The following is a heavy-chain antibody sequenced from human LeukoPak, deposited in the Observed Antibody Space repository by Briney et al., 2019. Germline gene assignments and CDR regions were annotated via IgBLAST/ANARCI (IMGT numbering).Heavy chain of an antibody. J-gene: IGHJ3*02. V-gene: IGHV3-23*01. CDR1: GITFSSYG. Sequence: PGGTPRLSCAASGITFSSYGMSWVRQAPGKGLEWVSSISSTGGTTYYADSVKGRFTISRDNSKNTLYLQMNSLRAEDTAIYYCARRQLWPHDAFDIWGQGTMVTVSS. CDR3: ARRQLWPHDAFDI. CDR2: ISSTGGTT. D-gene: IGHD5-18*01.